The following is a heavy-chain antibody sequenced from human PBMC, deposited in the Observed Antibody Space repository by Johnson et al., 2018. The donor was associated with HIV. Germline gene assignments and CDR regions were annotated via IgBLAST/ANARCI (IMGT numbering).Heavy chain of an antibody. J-gene: IGHJ3*02. CDR3: ARGGRYSESVNDAHDI. CDR1: GFTVNTNF. CDR2: LYRGGSP. D-gene: IGHD1-26*01. V-gene: IGHV3-53*01. Sequence: VQVVESGGGLIQPGGSLRLSCSVSGFTVNTNFMSWVRQAPGKGLEWVSVLYRGGSPYYADSVKGRFTISRDNAKNTLHLQMNSLRGEDTAVYYCARGGRYSESVNDAHDIWGQGTKVTVSS.